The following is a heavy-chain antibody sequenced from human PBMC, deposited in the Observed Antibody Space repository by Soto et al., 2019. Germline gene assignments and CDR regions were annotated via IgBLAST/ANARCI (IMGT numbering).Heavy chain of an antibody. CDR1: GGTFSSYA. CDR3: ARGLLAAAGPEGAYWFDP. V-gene: IGHV1-69*13. J-gene: IGHJ5*02. Sequence: ASVKVSCKASGGTFSSYAISWVRQAPGQGLEWMGGIIPIFGTANYAQKFQGRVTITADESTSTAYMELSSLRSEDTAVYYCARGLLAAAGPEGAYWFDPWGQGTLVTVSS. D-gene: IGHD6-13*01. CDR2: IIPIFGTA.